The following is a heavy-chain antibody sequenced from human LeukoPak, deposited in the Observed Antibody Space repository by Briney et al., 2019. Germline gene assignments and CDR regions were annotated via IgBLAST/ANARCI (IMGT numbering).Heavy chain of an antibody. V-gene: IGHV3-33*06. CDR3: AKDVPTAYFDY. CDR2: IWYDGSNK. J-gene: IGHJ4*02. D-gene: IGHD2-2*01. CDR1: GFTFSSYG. Sequence: PGRSLRLSCAASGFTFSSYGMHWVRQAPGEGLEWVAVIWYDGSNKYYADSVKGRFTISRDNSKNTLYLQMNSLRAEDTAVYYCAKDVPTAYFDYWGQGTLVTVSS.